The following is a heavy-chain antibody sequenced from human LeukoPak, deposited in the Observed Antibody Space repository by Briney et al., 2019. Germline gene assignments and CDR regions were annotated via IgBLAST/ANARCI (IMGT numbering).Heavy chain of an antibody. CDR1: GGSFSGYY. CDR3: ARGLGVADY. D-gene: IGHD2-21*01. Sequence: SETLSLTCAVYGGSFSGYYWSWIRQPPGKGLEWIGEINHSGSTNYNPSLKSRVTISVDTSKNQFSLKLSSVTAADTAVYYCARGLGVADYRGQGTLVTVSS. CDR2: INHSGST. V-gene: IGHV4-34*01. J-gene: IGHJ4*02.